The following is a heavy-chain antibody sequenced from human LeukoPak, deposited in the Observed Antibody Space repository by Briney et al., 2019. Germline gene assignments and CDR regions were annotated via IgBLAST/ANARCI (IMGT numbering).Heavy chain of an antibody. J-gene: IGHJ4*02. D-gene: IGHD6-19*01. CDR1: GFTFSSYG. CDR3: AKDISSGRPYCLDY. V-gene: IGHV3-23*01. Sequence: ESGGSLRLSCAASGFTFSSYGMNWVRQAPGKGLEWVSAISGSGGSTYYADSVKGRFTISRDNSKNTLYLQMNSLRAEDTAVYYCAKDISSGRPYCLDYWGQGTLVTVSS. CDR2: ISGSGGST.